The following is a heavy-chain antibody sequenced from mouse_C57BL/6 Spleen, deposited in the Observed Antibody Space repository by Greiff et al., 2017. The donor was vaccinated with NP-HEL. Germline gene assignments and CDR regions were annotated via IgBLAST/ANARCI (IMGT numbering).Heavy chain of an antibody. CDR2: ISNGGGST. V-gene: IGHV5-12*01. CDR1: GFTFSDYY. J-gene: IGHJ4*01. CDR3: ARSEDAMDY. Sequence: EVHLVESGGGLVQPGGSLKLSCAASGFTFSDYYMYWVRQTPEKRLEWVAYISNGGGSTYYPDTVKGRFTISRDNAKNTLYLQMSRLKSEDTAMYYCARSEDAMDYWGQGTSVTVSS.